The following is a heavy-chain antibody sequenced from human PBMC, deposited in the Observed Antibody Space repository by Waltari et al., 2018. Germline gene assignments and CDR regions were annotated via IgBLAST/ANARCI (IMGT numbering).Heavy chain of an antibody. V-gene: IGHV4-4*07. J-gene: IGHJ3*02. CDR3: ARDSSYCGGDCHDAFDI. CDR2: IYTSGST. D-gene: IGHD2-21*01. Sequence: QVQLQESGPGLVKPSETLSLTCAVSGYSISSGYYWGWIRQPAGKGLEWIGRIYTSGSTNYNPSLKSRVTMSVDTSKNQFSLKLSSVTAADTAVYYCARDSSYCGGDCHDAFDIWGQGTMVTVSS. CDR1: GYSISSGYY.